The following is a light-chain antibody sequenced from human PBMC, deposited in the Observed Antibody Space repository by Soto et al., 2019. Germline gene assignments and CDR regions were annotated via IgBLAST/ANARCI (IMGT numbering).Light chain of an antibody. V-gene: IGKV3-15*01. CDR3: QQYNNWPLT. CDR2: GAS. CDR1: QSVSSN. Sequence: EIVMTQSPATLSVSPGERATLSCRASQSVSSNLAWYQQKPGQVPRLLIYGASTRATAIPARFSGSGSGTEFTLTISSLQSEDFAVYYCQQYNNWPLTFGGGTKVEIK. J-gene: IGKJ4*01.